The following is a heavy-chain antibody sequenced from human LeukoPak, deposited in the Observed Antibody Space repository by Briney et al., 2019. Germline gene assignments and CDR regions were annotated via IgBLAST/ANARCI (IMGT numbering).Heavy chain of an antibody. J-gene: IGHJ5*02. V-gene: IGHV3-7*01. CDR1: GFTFSSYW. CDR2: IKQDGSEK. CDR3: ARDVDDYGDYVDWFDP. Sequence: GGSLRLSCAASGFTFSSYWMSWVRQAPGKGLEWAANIKQDGSEKYYVDSVKGRFTISRDNAKNSLYLQMNSLRAEDTAVYYCARDVDDYGDYVDWFDPWGQGTLVTVSS. D-gene: IGHD4-17*01.